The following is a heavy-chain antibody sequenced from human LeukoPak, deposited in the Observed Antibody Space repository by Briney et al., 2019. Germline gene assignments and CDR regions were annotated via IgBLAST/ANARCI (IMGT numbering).Heavy chain of an antibody. CDR1: GGSFSSLY. CDR2: INYSGST. J-gene: IGHJ4*02. Sequence: PSETRSLAWTVSGGSFSSLYWSWVRQPPGKELEWIGYINYSGSTNYNPSLKSRVTISVDTSKTQLSLKVRSVTAADTAVYYRARITGDNSLDYWGQGTLVTVSS. D-gene: IGHD7-27*01. CDR3: ARITGDNSLDY. V-gene: IGHV4-59*08.